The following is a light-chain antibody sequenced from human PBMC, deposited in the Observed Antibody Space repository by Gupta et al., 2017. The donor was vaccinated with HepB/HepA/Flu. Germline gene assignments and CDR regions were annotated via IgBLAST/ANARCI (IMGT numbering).Light chain of an antibody. V-gene: IGLV2-14*03. CDR3: SSYAIRSTRGV. J-gene: IGLJ1*01. Sequence: QSALTHPASVSGSPGQSITISCPGTSSDVDAYNYVSWYQHHPGKAPKLMIFDVSYRPSGVSNRFSGSKSGNTASLTIPGLQAEDEADYYCSSYAIRSTRGVFGTGTKVTVL. CDR1: SSDVDAYNY. CDR2: DVS.